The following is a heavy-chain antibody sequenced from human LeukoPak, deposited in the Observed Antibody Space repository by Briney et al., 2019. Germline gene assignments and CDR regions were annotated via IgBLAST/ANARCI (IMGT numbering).Heavy chain of an antibody. Sequence: APVKVSCKASGYTFTGYYMHWVRQAPGQGLEWMGWINPNSGGTNYAQKFQGRVTMTRDTSISTAYMELSRLRSDDTAVYYCASDVDTAMVTVVYWGQGTLVTVSS. J-gene: IGHJ4*02. CDR1: GYTFTGYY. D-gene: IGHD5-18*01. CDR2: INPNSGGT. CDR3: ASDVDTAMVTVVY. V-gene: IGHV1-2*02.